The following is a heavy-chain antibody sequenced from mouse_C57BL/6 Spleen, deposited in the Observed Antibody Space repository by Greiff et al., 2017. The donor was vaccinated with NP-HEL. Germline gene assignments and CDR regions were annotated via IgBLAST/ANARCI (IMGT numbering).Heavy chain of an antibody. D-gene: IGHD2-4*01. Sequence: EVMLVESGGGLVKPGGSLKLSCAASGFTFSSYAMSWVRQTPEKRLEWVATISDGGSYTYYPDNVKGRFAISRDNAKNNLYLQMSHLKSEDTAMYYCARGDDYDGGFDYWGQGTTLTVSS. J-gene: IGHJ2*01. CDR1: GFTFSSYA. CDR2: ISDGGSYT. CDR3: ARGDDYDGGFDY. V-gene: IGHV5-4*03.